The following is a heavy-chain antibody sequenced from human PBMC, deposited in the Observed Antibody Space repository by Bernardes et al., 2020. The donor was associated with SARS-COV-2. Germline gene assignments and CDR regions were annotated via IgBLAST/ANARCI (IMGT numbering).Heavy chain of an antibody. CDR2: ISGSVGTT. J-gene: IGHJ4*02. V-gene: IGHV3-23*01. CDR1: GFTFSSYA. CDR3: AKFLAGSSPQRTGAVSYLEY. Sequence: WGSLRLSCAASGFTFSSYAMSWVRQAPGKGLECVSAISGSVGTTFYAHSVKGRFTISRDNSKNTLYLLMNSLRAEDTAVYYCAKFLAGSSPQRTGAVSYLEYWGQGTRVTGSS. D-gene: IGHD5-18*01.